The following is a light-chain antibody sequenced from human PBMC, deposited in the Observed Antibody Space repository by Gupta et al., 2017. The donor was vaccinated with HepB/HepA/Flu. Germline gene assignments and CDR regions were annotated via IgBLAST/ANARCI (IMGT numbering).Light chain of an antibody. CDR2: RAS. J-gene: IGKJ1*01. Sequence: DIKMTQSPSTLSASVGDRVTITCRASQDISSWLGWYQQRPGKAPKLLIERASRLEGGVPSRFSGDKSGTEFTLTINSLKPDDFTTYYCQQNNKYSRTFGQGTKVEIK. V-gene: IGKV1-5*03. CDR1: QDISSW. CDR3: QQNNKYSRT.